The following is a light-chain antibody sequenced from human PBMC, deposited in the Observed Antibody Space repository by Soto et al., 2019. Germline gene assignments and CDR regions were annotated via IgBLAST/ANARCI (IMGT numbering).Light chain of an antibody. CDR3: QSYDSSLSGWL. V-gene: IGLV1-40*01. Sequence: QSALTQPPSVSGAPGQRVTISCTGSSSNIGAGYNVHWYQQVPGTATKLLIYGDSNRPSGVPDRFSGSKSGTSASLAITGLQAEDEADYYCQSYDSSLSGWLFGGGTKLTVL. J-gene: IGLJ3*02. CDR2: GDS. CDR1: SSNIGAGYN.